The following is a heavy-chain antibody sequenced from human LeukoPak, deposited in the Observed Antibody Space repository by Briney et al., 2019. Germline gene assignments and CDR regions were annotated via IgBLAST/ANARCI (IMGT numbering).Heavy chain of an antibody. CDR1: GYTFTGYY. CDR3: ARDRGTCWFDP. V-gene: IGHV1-2*02. Sequence: ASVKVSCKASGYTFTGYYMHWVRQAPGQGLEWMGWINPNSGGTKFAQKFQGRVTMTRDTSINTAYMELSRLRSEDTAVYYCARDRGTCWFDPWGQGTLVTVSS. CDR2: INPNSGGT. J-gene: IGHJ5*02. D-gene: IGHD3-10*01.